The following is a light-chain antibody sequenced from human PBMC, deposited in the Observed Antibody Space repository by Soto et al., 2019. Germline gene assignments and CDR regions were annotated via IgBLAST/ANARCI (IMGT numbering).Light chain of an antibody. V-gene: IGLV2-14*01. CDR2: EVS. CDR3: SSYTSSSTLDV. Sequence: QSVLTQPASVSGSPGQSITISCTGTSSDVGNYNYVSWYQQYPGKAPKLIIYEVSNRPSGVSNRFSGSKSGSTASLTISGLQAEDEADYYCSSYTSSSTLDVFGTGTKLTVL. CDR1: SSDVGNYNY. J-gene: IGLJ1*01.